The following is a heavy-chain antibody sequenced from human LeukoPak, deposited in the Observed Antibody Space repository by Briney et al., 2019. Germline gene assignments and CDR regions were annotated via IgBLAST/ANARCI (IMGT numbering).Heavy chain of an antibody. CDR1: GGSISSSSYY. D-gene: IGHD3-10*01. CDR2: IYYSGST. V-gene: IGHV4-39*01. Sequence: SETLSLTCTVSGGSISSSSYYWGWIRQPPGKGLEWIGSIYYSGSTYYNPSLKSRVTISVDTSKNQFSLKLSSVTAADTAAYYCARRVYGSGSYYNENWFDPWGQGTLVTVSS. CDR3: ARRVYGSGSYYNENWFDP. J-gene: IGHJ5*02.